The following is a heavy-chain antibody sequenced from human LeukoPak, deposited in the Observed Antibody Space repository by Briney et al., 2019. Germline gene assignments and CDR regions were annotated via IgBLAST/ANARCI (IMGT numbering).Heavy chain of an antibody. CDR1: GFTFSSYA. Sequence: PGGSLRLSCAASGFTFSSYAMHWVRQAPGKGLEWVAVISYDGSNKYYADSVKGRFTISRDNSKNTLYLQMNSLRAEDTAVYYCARAVSGYDYFDYWGQGTLVTVSS. V-gene: IGHV3-30-3*01. D-gene: IGHD5-12*01. CDR2: ISYDGSNK. CDR3: ARAVSGYDYFDY. J-gene: IGHJ4*02.